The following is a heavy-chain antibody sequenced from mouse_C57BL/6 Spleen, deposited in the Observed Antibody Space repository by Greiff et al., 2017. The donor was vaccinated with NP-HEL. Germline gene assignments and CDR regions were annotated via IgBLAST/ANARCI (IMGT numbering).Heavy chain of an antibody. CDR1: GYAFTNYL. CDR3: ARDYYDDAMDY. CDR2: INPGSGGT. V-gene: IGHV1-54*01. J-gene: IGHJ4*01. D-gene: IGHD2-4*01. Sequence: VQLQQSGAELVRPGTSVKVSCKASGYAFTNYLIEWVKQRPGQGLEWIGVINPGSGGTNYNEKFKGKATLTADKSSSTAYMQLSSLTSEDSAVYFCARDYYDDAMDYWGQGTSVTVSS.